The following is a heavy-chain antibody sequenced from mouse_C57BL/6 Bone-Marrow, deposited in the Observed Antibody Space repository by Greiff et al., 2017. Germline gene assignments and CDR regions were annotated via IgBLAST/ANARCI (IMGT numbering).Heavy chain of an antibody. CDR3: ARPYDPSYYAMDY. D-gene: IGHD2-12*01. CDR2: IDPSDSYT. J-gene: IGHJ4*01. CDR1: GYTFTSYW. V-gene: IGHV1-50*01. Sequence: QVQLQQPGAELVKPGASVKLSCKASGYTFTSYWMQWVKQRPGQGLEWIGEIDPSDSYTNYNQKFKGKATLTVDTSSSTAYMQLSSLTSDDSAVYYCARPYDPSYYAMDYWGQGTSVTVSS.